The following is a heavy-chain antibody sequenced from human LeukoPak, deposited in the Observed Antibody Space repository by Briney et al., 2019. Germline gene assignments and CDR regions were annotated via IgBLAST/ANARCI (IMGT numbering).Heavy chain of an antibody. Sequence: ASVRVSCKASGGTFSSYTVSWVRQAPGQGLEWMGRIIPILGIANYAQKFQGRVTITADKSTSTAYMELSSLRSEDTAVYYCARENSNYEIDYWGQGTLVTVSS. CDR2: IIPILGIA. D-gene: IGHD4-11*01. CDR1: GGTFSSYT. V-gene: IGHV1-69*02. J-gene: IGHJ4*02. CDR3: ARENSNYEIDY.